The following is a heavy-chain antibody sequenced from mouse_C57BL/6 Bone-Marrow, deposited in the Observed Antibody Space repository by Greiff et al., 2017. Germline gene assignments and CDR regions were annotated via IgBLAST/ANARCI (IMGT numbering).Heavy chain of an antibody. CDR3: TTDYYSNPYYAMDY. CDR1: GFNIKDDY. Sequence: EVKLQQSGAELVRPGASVKLSCTASGFNIKDDYMHWVKQRPEQGLEWIGWIDPENGDTEYASKFQGKATITADTSSNTAYLQLSSLTSEDTAVYYCTTDYYSNPYYAMDYWGQGTSVTVSS. J-gene: IGHJ4*01. V-gene: IGHV14-4*01. CDR2: IDPENGDT. D-gene: IGHD2-5*01.